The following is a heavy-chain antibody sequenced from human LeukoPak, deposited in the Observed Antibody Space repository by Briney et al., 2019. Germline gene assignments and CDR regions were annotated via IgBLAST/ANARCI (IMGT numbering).Heavy chain of an antibody. CDR1: GGSISSSSYY. CDR2: IYYSGST. D-gene: IGHD2/OR15-2a*01. J-gene: IGHJ4*02. Sequence: PSETLSLTCTVSGGSISSSSYYWGWIRQPPGKGLEWIGSIYYSGSTYYNPSLKSRVTISVDTSKNQFSLKLSSVTAADTAVYYCASDYFLDYWGQGTLVTVSS. CDR3: ASDYFLDY. V-gene: IGHV4-39*07.